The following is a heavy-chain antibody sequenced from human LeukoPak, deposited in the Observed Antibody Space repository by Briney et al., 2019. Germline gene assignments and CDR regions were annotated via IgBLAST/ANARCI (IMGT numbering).Heavy chain of an antibody. V-gene: IGHV1-46*01. CDR2: INPSGGST. Sequence: ASVKVSCKASGGTFSSYAISWVRQAPGQGLEWMGVINPSGGSTSYAQKFQGRVTMTRDTSTSTVYMELSSLRSEDTAVYYCARDYYGSGSFFSHFDYWGQGTLVTVSS. J-gene: IGHJ4*02. CDR3: ARDYYGSGSFFSHFDY. D-gene: IGHD3-10*01. CDR1: GGTFSSYA.